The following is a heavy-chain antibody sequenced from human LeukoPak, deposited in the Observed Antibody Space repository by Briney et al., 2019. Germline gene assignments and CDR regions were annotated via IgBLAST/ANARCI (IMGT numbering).Heavy chain of an antibody. D-gene: IGHD1-26*01. Sequence: AGGSLRLSCAASGFTFSSYSMNWVRQAPGKGLGWVSYISSSGSTIYYADSVKGRFTISRDNAKNSLDLEMNSLRDEDTAVYYCARRMSSGSNPLDYWGQGTLVTVSS. CDR2: ISSSGSTI. CDR3: ARRMSSGSNPLDY. J-gene: IGHJ4*02. CDR1: GFTFSSYS. V-gene: IGHV3-48*02.